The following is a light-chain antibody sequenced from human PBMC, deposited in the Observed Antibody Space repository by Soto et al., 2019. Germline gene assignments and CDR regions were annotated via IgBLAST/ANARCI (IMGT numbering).Light chain of an antibody. V-gene: IGKV3-11*01. CDR3: QQRSTWPPALS. Sequence: EIVLTPSPATLSLSPGERATLSCRASQSVRTFLAWYQQKPGQAPRLLIYDASKRATGIPDRFSGSGSGTDFTLTISSLEPEDFAVYYCQQRSTWPPALSFGGGTRW. CDR2: DAS. CDR1: QSVRTF. J-gene: IGKJ4*01.